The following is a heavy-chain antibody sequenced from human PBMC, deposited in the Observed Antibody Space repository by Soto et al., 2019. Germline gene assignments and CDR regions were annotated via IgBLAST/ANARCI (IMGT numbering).Heavy chain of an antibody. CDR3: ARGTQHSGYRSSWIIDY. V-gene: IGHV1-69*02. CDR1: GGTFSSYT. Sequence: QVQLVQSGAEVKKPGSSVKVSCKASGGTFSSYTISWVRQAPGQGLEWMGRIIPILGIANYAQKFQGRVTITAXXAXSXVYMELSSLRSEDTAVYSCARGTQHSGYRSSWIIDYWGQGTLVTVSS. J-gene: IGHJ4*02. D-gene: IGHD6-13*01. CDR2: IIPILGIA.